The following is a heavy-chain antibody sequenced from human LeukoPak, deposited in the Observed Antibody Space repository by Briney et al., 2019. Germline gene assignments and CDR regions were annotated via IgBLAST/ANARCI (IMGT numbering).Heavy chain of an antibody. CDR1: GGSLSSYY. CDR2: IYSSGST. J-gene: IGHJ4*02. Sequence: SETLSLTCSVSGGSLSSYYWSWIRQPPGKGLEWIGAIYSSGSTNYNPSLKSRVTISIDTPKNQFSLRLTSVTTADTAIFFCARQVYCGGDCFTIDSWGQGTPVTVSS. CDR3: ARQVYCGGDCFTIDS. V-gene: IGHV4-59*01. D-gene: IGHD2-21*02.